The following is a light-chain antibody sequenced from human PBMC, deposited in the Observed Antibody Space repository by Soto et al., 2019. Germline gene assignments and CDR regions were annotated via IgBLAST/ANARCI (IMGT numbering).Light chain of an antibody. Sequence: DIQMTQSPSSLSASVGDRVTITCRASQTISGYLNWYQQKPGKAPELLIYAASYLGNGVPSRFSGSGSGTYFTLTISCLQSEDFATYYCQQYYSYPLTFGGGTKVDIK. CDR2: AAS. CDR3: QQYYSYPLT. J-gene: IGKJ4*01. V-gene: IGKV1-39*01. CDR1: QTISGY.